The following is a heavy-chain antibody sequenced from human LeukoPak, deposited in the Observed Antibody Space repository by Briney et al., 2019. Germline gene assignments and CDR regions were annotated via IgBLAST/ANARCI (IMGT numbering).Heavy chain of an antibody. J-gene: IGHJ6*02. D-gene: IGHD6-13*01. CDR1: GFTFSSYG. CDR3: ARENQQLVPHYYGMDV. Sequence: GGSLRLSCAASGFTFSSYGMHWVRQAPGKGLEWVAVIWYDGSNKYYADSEKGRFTISRDNSKNTLYLQMNSLRAEDTAVYYCARENQQLVPHYYGMDVWGQGTTVTVSS. CDR2: IWYDGSNK. V-gene: IGHV3-33*01.